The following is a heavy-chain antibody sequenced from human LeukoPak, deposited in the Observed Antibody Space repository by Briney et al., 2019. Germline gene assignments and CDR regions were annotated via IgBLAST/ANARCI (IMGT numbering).Heavy chain of an antibody. CDR1: GYTFSSYS. CDR2: ISAHNGNT. V-gene: IGHV1-18*01. Sequence: ASVKVSCKASGYTFSSYSISWVRQAPGQGLEWMGWISAHNGNTIYAQKVKGRVTMTTDTSTSTAYMELRSLKSDDTAVYYCARASYCSDGSCYSDYWGQGTLVTVSS. CDR3: ARASYCSDGSCYSDY. D-gene: IGHD2-15*01. J-gene: IGHJ4*02.